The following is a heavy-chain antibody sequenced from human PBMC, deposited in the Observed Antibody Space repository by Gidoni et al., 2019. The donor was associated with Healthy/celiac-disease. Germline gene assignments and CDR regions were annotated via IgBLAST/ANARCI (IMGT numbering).Heavy chain of an antibody. V-gene: IGHV3-15*01. J-gene: IGHJ6*03. Sequence: EVPLVESGGGLVKPGGSLRLSCAASGFTFSNAWMSWVRQAPGKGLEWVGRIKSKTDGGTTDYAAPVKGRFTISRDDSKNTLYLQMNSLKTEDTAVYYCTTFLRSAYYMDVWGKGTTVTVSS. CDR2: IKSKTDGGTT. D-gene: IGHD2-15*01. CDR1: GFTFSNAW. CDR3: TTFLRSAYYMDV.